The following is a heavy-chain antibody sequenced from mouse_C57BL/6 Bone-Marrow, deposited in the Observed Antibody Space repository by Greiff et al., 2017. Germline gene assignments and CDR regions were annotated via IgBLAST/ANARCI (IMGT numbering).Heavy chain of an antibody. Sequence: VQLQQSGPELVKPGASVQMSCKASGYTFTDYNMHWVKQSHGKSLEWIGYINPNNGGTSYNQKFKGKATLTVNKSSSTAYMELRSLTSEDSAVYYCARLYDYDGYFDYWGQGTTLTVSS. V-gene: IGHV1-22*01. D-gene: IGHD2-4*01. J-gene: IGHJ2*01. CDR3: ARLYDYDGYFDY. CDR2: INPNNGGT. CDR1: GYTFTDYN.